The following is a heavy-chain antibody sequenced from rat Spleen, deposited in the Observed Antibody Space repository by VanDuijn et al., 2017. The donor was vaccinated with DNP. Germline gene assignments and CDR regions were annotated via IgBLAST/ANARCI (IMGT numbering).Heavy chain of an antibody. CDR3: ARHGRVTTVATYWYFDF. D-gene: IGHD1-3*01. Sequence: EVQLVESGGGLVQPGRSLKLSCAASGFTFTNYAMAWVRQAPTKGLEWVASITNPGGNTYYRDSAKGRFTISRDNTNSTLYLQMDSLRSEDTATYYCARHGRVTTVATYWYFDFWGPGTMVTVSS. V-gene: IGHV5S23*01. CDR1: GFTFTNYA. J-gene: IGHJ1*01. CDR2: ITNPGGNT.